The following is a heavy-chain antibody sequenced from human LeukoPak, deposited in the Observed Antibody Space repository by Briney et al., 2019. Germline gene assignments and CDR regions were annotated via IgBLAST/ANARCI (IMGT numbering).Heavy chain of an antibody. CDR1: GFTFNNYW. D-gene: IGHD6-6*01. V-gene: IGHV3-74*01. J-gene: IGHJ3*01. Sequence: PGGSLRLSCAASGFTFNNYWIHWVRQVPGKGLVWVSRINNDGSSASYVDSVKGRFTISRDNAKNSLYLQINSLRAEDTAVYYCARSSYSSSSSVWGQGTMVTVSS. CDR3: ARSSYSSSSSV. CDR2: INNDGSSA.